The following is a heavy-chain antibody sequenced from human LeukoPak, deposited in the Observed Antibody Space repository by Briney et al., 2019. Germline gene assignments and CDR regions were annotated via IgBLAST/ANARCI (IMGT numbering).Heavy chain of an antibody. D-gene: IGHD1-14*01. CDR1: GFTFSSYW. CDR2: INPDGSGT. Sequence: GGSLRLSCAASGFTFSSYWMHWVRLGPGKGLVWVSCINPDGSGTTYADSVKGRLTISRDNAKNTVFLQMNSLRAEDTAVYHCAKAPARYEVCCHYMDVWGEGTSITVSS. J-gene: IGHJ6*03. CDR3: AKAPARYEVCCHYMDV. V-gene: IGHV3-74*01.